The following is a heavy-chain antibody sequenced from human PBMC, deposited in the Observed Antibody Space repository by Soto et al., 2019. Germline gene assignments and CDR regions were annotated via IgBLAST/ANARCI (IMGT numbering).Heavy chain of an antibody. D-gene: IGHD6-6*01. Sequence: PGGSLRLSCAASGFTFSSYSMNWVRQAPGKGLEWVSYISSSSSTIYYADSVKGQFTISRDNAKNSLYLQMNSLRDEDTAVYYWARGRSSSSFYYYGMDVWGQGTTVTVSS. CDR1: GFTFSSYS. CDR3: ARGRSSSSFYYYGMDV. CDR2: ISSSSSTI. V-gene: IGHV3-48*02. J-gene: IGHJ6*02.